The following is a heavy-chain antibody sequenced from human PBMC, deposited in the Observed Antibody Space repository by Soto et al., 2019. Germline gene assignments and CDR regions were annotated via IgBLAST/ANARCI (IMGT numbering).Heavy chain of an antibody. Sequence: SGPTRVNPKQTLTLTCTFSGLSLSTSGLGVGSISEPQGKALEWLALIYWDDDKRYSKSLKSRLTITKDTSKNQVVLTMTNMDPVDTATYYCAHRRVVRGVIKLYDYWGQGTLVTASS. CDR2: IYWDDDK. V-gene: IGHV2-5*02. D-gene: IGHD3-10*01. J-gene: IGHJ4*02. CDR1: GLSLSTSGLG. CDR3: AHRRVVRGVIKLYDY.